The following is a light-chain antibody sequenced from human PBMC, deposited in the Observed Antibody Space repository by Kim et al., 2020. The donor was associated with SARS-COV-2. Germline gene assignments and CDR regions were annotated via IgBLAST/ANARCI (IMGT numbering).Light chain of an antibody. V-gene: IGLV3-21*04. CDR3: QVWDSSSDHSVV. J-gene: IGLJ2*01. CDR1: NIGSKS. Sequence: SYELTQPPSVSVAPGKPARITCGGNNIGSKSVHWYQQKPGQAPVLVIYYDSDRPSGIPERFSGSNSGNTATLTISRVEAGDEADYYCQVWDSSSDHSVVFGGGTQLTVL. CDR2: YDS.